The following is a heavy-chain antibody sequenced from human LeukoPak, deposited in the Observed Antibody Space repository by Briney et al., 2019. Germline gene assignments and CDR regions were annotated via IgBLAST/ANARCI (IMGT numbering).Heavy chain of an antibody. J-gene: IGHJ4*02. CDR2: ISSTSSYI. V-gene: IGHV3-21*01. CDR1: GLTFSRYT. Sequence: GGSLRLSCAASGLTFSRYTMNWVRQAPGKGLEWVSSISSTSSYIHYADSVKGRFTISRDNAKNSLFLQMNSLRAEDTAVYYCARDPFSSGSYWGQGTLVTVSS. CDR3: ARDPFSSGSY. D-gene: IGHD3-10*01.